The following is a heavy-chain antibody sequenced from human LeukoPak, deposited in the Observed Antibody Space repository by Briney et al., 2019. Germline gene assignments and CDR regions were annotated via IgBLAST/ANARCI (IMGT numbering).Heavy chain of an antibody. CDR1: GFTFSSYA. J-gene: IGHJ4*02. V-gene: IGHV3-23*01. Sequence: GGSLRLSCAASGFTFSSYAMSWVRQAPGKGLEWVAGISGYGGNTYYADSVKGRFTISRDNSKKTLYLQMNSLRAEDTAVYSCAKDRDITIFGVVKISFDYWGQGTLVTISS. CDR2: ISGYGGNT. D-gene: IGHD3-3*01. CDR3: AKDRDITIFGVVKISFDY.